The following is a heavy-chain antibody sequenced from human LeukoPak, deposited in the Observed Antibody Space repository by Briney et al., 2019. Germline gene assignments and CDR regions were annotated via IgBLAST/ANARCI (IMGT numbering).Heavy chain of an antibody. V-gene: IGHV4-34*01. D-gene: IGHD6-13*01. CDR3: TRWGSWPYDY. CDR2: MNHSGGA. CDR1: GGSISGHS. J-gene: IGHJ4*02. Sequence: SETLSLTCAVYGGSISGHSWTWIRQPPGKGLEWIGEMNHSGGANYNPSLESRLTMSVDSSKNQFSLKLSPVSAADTAVYYCTRWGSWPYDYWGQGTLVTVHS.